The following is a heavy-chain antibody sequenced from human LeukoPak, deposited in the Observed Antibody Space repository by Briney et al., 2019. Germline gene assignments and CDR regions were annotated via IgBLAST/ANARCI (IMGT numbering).Heavy chain of an antibody. CDR2: ISSSSSYI. J-gene: IGHJ4*02. V-gene: IGHV3-21*01. CDR3: ARSAAWYYYDSRVPLSPFDY. Sequence: PGGSLRLSCAASGFTFSSYSMNWVRQAPGKGLEWVSSISSSSSYIYYADSVEGRFTISRDNAKNTLYLQMNSLRAEDTAVYYCARSAAWYYYDSRVPLSPFDYWGQGTLVTVSS. D-gene: IGHD3-22*01. CDR1: GFTFSSYS.